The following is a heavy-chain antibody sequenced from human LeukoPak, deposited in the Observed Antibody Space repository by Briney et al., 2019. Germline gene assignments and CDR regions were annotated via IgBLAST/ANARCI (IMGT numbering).Heavy chain of an antibody. J-gene: IGHJ5*02. Sequence: GGSLRLSCAASGFAVSGNYMSWVRQAPGKGLECVAVIYSGGDTYYADSVKGRFTISRDKSKNTLYLQMNSLRAEDTAVYYCVRDWDDGRAERPAWGQGNLVTVSS. CDR1: GFAVSGNY. V-gene: IGHV3-53*01. D-gene: IGHD1-26*01. CDR2: IYSGGDT. CDR3: VRDWDDGRAERPA.